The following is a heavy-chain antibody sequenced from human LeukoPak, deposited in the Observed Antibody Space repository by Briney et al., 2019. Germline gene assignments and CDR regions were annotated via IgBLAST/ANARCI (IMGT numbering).Heavy chain of an antibody. D-gene: IGHD1-26*01. CDR1: GYSFTSYW. J-gene: IGHJ4*02. Sequence: GESLKISCKGSGYSFTSYWIGWVRQMPGKGLEWLRIIYPGDSDTRYSPSFQGQVTISADKSISTAYLQWSSLKASDTAMYYCARLPLSEPHYFDYWGQGTLVTVSS. CDR2: IYPGDSDT. CDR3: ARLPLSEPHYFDY. V-gene: IGHV5-51*01.